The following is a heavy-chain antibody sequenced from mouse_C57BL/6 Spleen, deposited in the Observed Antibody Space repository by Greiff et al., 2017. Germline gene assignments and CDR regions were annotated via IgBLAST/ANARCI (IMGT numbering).Heavy chain of an antibody. CDR1: GFTFTDYY. CDR2: IRNKANGYTT. Sequence: EVKLVESGGGLVQPGGSLSLSCAASGFTFTDYYMSWVRQPPGKALEWLGFIRNKANGYTTDYSASVKGRFTISRDDSQSILYLQMNALRTEDSATYYCARSYSSFDYWGQGTTLTVSS. D-gene: IGHD1-1*01. V-gene: IGHV7-3*01. CDR3: ARSYSSFDY. J-gene: IGHJ2*01.